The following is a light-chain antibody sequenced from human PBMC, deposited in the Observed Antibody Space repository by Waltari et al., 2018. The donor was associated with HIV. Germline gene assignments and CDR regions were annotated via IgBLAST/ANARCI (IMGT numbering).Light chain of an antibody. CDR1: SSAVGGYDY. CDR3: CSYAGSHWV. Sequence: QSALTQPRSVSGSPGQSVTISCTGTSSAVGGYDYVSWYQQHPDKAPRLMIYDVNKGPSGVPDRFSGSKSGNTASLTISGLQAEDEADYYCCSYAGSHWVFGGGTKLTVL. J-gene: IGLJ3*02. V-gene: IGLV2-11*01. CDR2: DVN.